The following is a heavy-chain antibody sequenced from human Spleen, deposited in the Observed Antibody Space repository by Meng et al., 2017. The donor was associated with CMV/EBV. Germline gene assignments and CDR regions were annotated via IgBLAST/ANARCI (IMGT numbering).Heavy chain of an antibody. CDR3: AKDINGGGTTGLIHTFDI. J-gene: IGHJ3*02. Sequence: SLKISCAASGFTFSSYGMHWVRQGPGKGLEWVSGISWDSGSIGYGDSVRGRFTISRDNAKNSLFLQMNSLRPEDTALYYCAKDINGGGTTGLIHTFDIWGHGTMVTVSS. V-gene: IGHV3-9*01. CDR1: GFTFSSYG. D-gene: IGHD1-7*01. CDR2: ISWDSGSI.